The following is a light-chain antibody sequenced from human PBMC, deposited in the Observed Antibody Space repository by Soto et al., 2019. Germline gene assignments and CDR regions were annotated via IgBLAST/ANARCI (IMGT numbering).Light chain of an antibody. CDR2: AAS. CDR1: QAISTY. J-gene: IGKJ1*01. CDR3: QQYNSPPWT. V-gene: IGKV1-12*01. Sequence: DIQMTQSPSSVSASVGDRVTITCRTSQAISTYLAWYQQKPGKAPKLLIYAASSLETGIPSRFSGRGSGTDFTLTISSLQPEDFATYYCQQYNSPPWTFGQGTKVDIK.